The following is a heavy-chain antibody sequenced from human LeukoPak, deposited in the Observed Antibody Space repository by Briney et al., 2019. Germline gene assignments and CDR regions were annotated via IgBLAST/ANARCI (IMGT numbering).Heavy chain of an antibody. CDR2: INAGNGNT. D-gene: IGHD3-10*01. J-gene: IGHJ4*02. CDR1: GYTFTTYP. Sequence: ASVKVSCKASGYTFTTYPIHWVRQAPGQRLEWMGWINAGNGNTKYSQKFQGRVTITRDSSASTAYMELSCLRSEDTAVYYCAKDASGSHHDYWGQGTLVTVSS. CDR3: AKDASGSHHDY. V-gene: IGHV1-3*01.